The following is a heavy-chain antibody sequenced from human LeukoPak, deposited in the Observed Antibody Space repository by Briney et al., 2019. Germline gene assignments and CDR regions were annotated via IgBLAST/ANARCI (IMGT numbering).Heavy chain of an antibody. V-gene: IGHV1-69*13. CDR3: ARDRYGGKETEDYYDSSGYNWFDP. Sequence: SVKVSCKASGGTFSSYAISWVRQAPGQGLEWMGGIIPIFGTANYAQKFQGRVTITADESTSTAYLELSSLRSEDTAVYYCARDRYGGKETEDYYDSSGYNWFDPWGQGTLVTVSS. CDR2: IIPIFGTA. D-gene: IGHD3-22*01. CDR1: GGTFSSYA. J-gene: IGHJ5*02.